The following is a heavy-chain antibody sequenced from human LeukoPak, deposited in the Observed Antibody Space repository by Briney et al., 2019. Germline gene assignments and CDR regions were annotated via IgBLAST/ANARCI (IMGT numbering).Heavy chain of an antibody. Sequence: SETLSLTCAVYGESFKDYYWNWIRQPPGKGLEWIGEINHSGSSNYNPSLKSRVTISVDTSKNQFSLKLSSVTAADTAVYYCARSGTYQHSSSYDYWGQGTLVTVSS. CDR3: ARSGTYQHSSSYDY. J-gene: IGHJ4*02. CDR2: INHSGSS. D-gene: IGHD6-13*01. CDR1: GESFKDYY. V-gene: IGHV4-34*01.